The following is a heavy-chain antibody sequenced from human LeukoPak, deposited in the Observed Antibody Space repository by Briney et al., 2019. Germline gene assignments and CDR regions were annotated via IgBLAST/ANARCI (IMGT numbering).Heavy chain of an antibody. Sequence: ASVKVSCEASGYTFTSYDINWVRQATGQGLEWMGWMNPNSGNTGYAQKFQGRVTMTRNTSISTAYMELSSLRSEDTAVYYCARNIAVAGTGVRYWGQGTLVTVSS. CDR1: GYTFTSYD. CDR3: ARNIAVAGTGVRY. D-gene: IGHD6-19*01. J-gene: IGHJ4*02. CDR2: MNPNSGNT. V-gene: IGHV1-8*01.